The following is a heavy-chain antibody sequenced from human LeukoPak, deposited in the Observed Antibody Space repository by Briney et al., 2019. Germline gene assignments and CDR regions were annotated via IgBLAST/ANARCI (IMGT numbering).Heavy chain of an antibody. CDR1: GFTFSSHW. CDR3: AREGEGGSYPFDY. D-gene: IGHD1-26*01. Sequence: GGSLRLSCAASGFTFSSHWMHWVRQAPGKGLVWVSRINSDGSSTSYADSVKGRFTISRDNAKNTLYLQMNSLRAEDTAVYYCAREGEGGSYPFDYWGQGTLVTVSS. V-gene: IGHV3-74*01. CDR2: INSDGSST. J-gene: IGHJ4*02.